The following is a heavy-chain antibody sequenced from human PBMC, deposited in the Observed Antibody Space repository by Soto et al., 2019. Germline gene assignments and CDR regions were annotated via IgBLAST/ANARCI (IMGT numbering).Heavy chain of an antibody. CDR2: IYYSGST. V-gene: IGHV4-39*01. CDR3: ARKVAGSLDY. J-gene: IGHJ4*02. D-gene: IGHD6-19*01. Sequence: QLQLQESGPGLVKPSETLSLTCTVSGGSISSSSYYWGWIRQPPGKGLEWIGSIYYSGSTYYNPSLKSRVTIAVDTSKNQFSLKLSSVTAADTAVYYCARKVAGSLDYWGQGTLVTVSS. CDR1: GGSISSSSYY.